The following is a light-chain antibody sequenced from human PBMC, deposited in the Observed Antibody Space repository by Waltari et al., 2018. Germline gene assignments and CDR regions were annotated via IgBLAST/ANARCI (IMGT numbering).Light chain of an antibody. V-gene: IGLV1-47*01. CDR2: RNN. J-gene: IGLJ1*01. Sequence: QSVLTQPPSASGTPGQSITISCSGSSSNIGGNFVYWYHQLPGTAPRLLIHRNNQRPPGVPYRFAGSRAGTSASLAISGLRSEDEGDYYCAVWDDSLSGYIFGPGTRV. CDR1: SSNIGGNF. CDR3: AVWDDSLSGYI.